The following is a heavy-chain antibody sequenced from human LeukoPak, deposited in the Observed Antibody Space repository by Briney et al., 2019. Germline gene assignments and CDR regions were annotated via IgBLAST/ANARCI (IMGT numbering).Heavy chain of an antibody. J-gene: IGHJ4*02. D-gene: IGHD3-22*01. CDR1: GFTFSSYS. CDR2: ISSSSSSYI. Sequence: PGGSLRLSCAASGFTFSSYSMNWVRQAPGKGLEWVSSISSSSSSYIYYADSVKGRFTISRDNAKNSLYLQMNSLRAEDTAVYYCARDISRGYYDSSGPDYWGQGTLVPVSS. V-gene: IGHV3-21*01. CDR3: ARDISRGYYDSSGPDY.